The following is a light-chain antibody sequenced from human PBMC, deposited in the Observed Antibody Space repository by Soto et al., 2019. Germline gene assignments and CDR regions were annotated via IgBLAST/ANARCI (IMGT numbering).Light chain of an antibody. CDR1: SSDVGGYNY. V-gene: IGLV2-8*01. CDR2: EVS. J-gene: IGLJ1*01. Sequence: QSALTQPPSASGSPGQSVTISCTGTSSDVGGYNYVSWYQQHPGKAPKLMIYEVSKRPSGVPDRFSGSKSGNTASLTVSGLQAEDEADYYCSSYAGSNNSLFGTGTKLTVL. CDR3: SSYAGSNNSL.